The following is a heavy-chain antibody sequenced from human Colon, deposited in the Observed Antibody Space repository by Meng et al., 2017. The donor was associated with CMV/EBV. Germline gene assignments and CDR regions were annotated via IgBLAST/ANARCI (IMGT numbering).Heavy chain of an antibody. Sequence: QVQLPESAPGLIKPSESLSLPCTASGSSFSHYYWSWIRQPAGKGPEWIGRIYIRGGTNYNPSLKSRVTMSVDTSKNQFSLKLSSVTAADTAVYYCAVQPCYDGYCYFDYWGQGTLVTVSS. J-gene: IGHJ4*02. V-gene: IGHV4-4*07. D-gene: IGHD5-18*01. CDR2: IYIRGGT. CDR3: AVQPCYDGYCYFDY. CDR1: GSSFSHYY.